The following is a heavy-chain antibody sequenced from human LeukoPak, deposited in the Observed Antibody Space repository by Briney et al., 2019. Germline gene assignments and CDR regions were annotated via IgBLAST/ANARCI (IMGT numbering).Heavy chain of an antibody. D-gene: IGHD3-22*01. CDR1: GFTFSDYY. V-gene: IGHV3-11*01. CDR2: ISSSGSTI. CDR3: ARTTDSSGYYYYYYGMDV. Sequence: PGGSLRLSCAASGFTFSDYYMSWLRQAPGKGLEWVSYISSSGSTIYYADSVKGRFTISRDNAKNSLYLQMNSLRAEDTAVYYCARTTDSSGYYYYYYGMDVWGQGTTVTVSS. J-gene: IGHJ6*02.